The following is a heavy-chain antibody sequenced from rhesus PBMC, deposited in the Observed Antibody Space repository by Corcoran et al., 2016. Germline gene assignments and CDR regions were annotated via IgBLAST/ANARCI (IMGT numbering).Heavy chain of an antibody. CDR2: SYGSSGST. CDR1: GYSISSGYD. D-gene: IGHD5-42*01. V-gene: IGHV4-76*01. CDR3: ARGGDTAAAFDY. J-gene: IGHJ4*01. Sequence: QVQLQESGPGVVKPSETLSLTCAVSGYSISSGYDWSWIRQPPGQGLEMIGYSYGSSGSTNYNPSLKNRVTISKDTSKNQVSLKLSSVTAADTAVYYGARGGDTAAAFDYWGQGVLVTVSS.